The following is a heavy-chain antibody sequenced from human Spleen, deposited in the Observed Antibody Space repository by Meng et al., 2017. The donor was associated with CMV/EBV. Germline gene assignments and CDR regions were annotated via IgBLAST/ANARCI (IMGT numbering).Heavy chain of an antibody. Sequence: SETLSLTCTVSGGSIRSSSYYWGWIGQPPGKGLEWIGSIYYSGSTYYNPSLKSRVTISVDTSKNQFSLKLSSVTAADTAVYYCARDIVVVPAKGAFDIWGQGTMVTVSS. CDR2: IYYSGST. V-gene: IGHV4-39*07. J-gene: IGHJ3*02. CDR3: ARDIVVVPAKGAFDI. CDR1: GGSIRSSSYY. D-gene: IGHD2-2*01.